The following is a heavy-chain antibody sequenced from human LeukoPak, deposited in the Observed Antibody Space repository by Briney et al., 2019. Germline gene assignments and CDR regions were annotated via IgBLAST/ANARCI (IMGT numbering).Heavy chain of an antibody. J-gene: IGHJ3*01. CDR3: ARISIQWLGSGAFDF. D-gene: IGHD6-19*01. Sequence: QPGGSLRLSCAASGFTFSSYWMHWVRQAPGKGLVWVSRINSDGSSTIYADSVKGRFTISRDNAKNTLYLQMNSLRAEDTAVYYCARISIQWLGSGAFDFWGQGTMVTVSS. CDR2: INSDGSST. V-gene: IGHV3-74*01. CDR1: GFTFSSYW.